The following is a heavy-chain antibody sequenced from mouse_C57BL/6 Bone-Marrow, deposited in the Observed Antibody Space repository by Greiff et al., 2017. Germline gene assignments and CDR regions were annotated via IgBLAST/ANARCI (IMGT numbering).Heavy chain of an antibody. CDR3: ARGDWDGYFDY. CDR1: GYTFTSYG. J-gene: IGHJ2*01. Sequence: VKLQQSGAELARPGASVTLSCKASGYTFTSYGISWVKQRTGQGLEWIGEIYPRSGNTYYNEKFKGKATLTADKSSSTAYMELRSLTSEDSAVYFCARGDWDGYFDYWGQGTTRTVSS. D-gene: IGHD4-1*01. CDR2: IYPRSGNT. V-gene: IGHV1-81*01.